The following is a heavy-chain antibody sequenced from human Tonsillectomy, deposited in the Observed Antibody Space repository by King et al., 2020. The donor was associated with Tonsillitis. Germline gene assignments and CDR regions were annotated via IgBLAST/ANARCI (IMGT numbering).Heavy chain of an antibody. CDR2: ISYDGSNE. J-gene: IGHJ6*02. Sequence: VQLVESGGGVVQPGRFLRLSCAASGFTFSSYALHWVRQAPGKGLEWVALISYDGSNEYYADSVKGRFTISRDNSKNTLYLQMNSLRAEDTAVYYCAREGVGPKNYYYGMDVWGQGTTVTVSS. D-gene: IGHD2-15*01. CDR1: GFTFSSYA. CDR3: AREGVGPKNYYYGMDV. V-gene: IGHV3-30-3*01.